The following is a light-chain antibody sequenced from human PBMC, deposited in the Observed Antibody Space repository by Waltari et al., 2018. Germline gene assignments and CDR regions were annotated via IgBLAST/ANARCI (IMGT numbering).Light chain of an antibody. CDR2: GAS. CDR3: QHYVRLPAT. CDR1: QSVNRA. V-gene: IGKV3-20*01. J-gene: IGKJ1*01. Sequence: EIVLTQPPGTLSLSLGERATPSCRASQSVNRALPWYQQKPGQAPRLLIYGASTRATGIPDRFSGSGSGTDFSLTISRLEPDDFAVYYCQHYVRLPATFGQGTTVEI.